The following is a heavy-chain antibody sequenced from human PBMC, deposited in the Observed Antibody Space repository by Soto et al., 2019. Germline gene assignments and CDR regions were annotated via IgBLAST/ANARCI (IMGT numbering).Heavy chain of an antibody. CDR3: AGDPVGIVVVPAAIYPGGQYYYGMDV. CDR2: ISAYNGNT. Sequence: ASVKVSFKASGYTFTSYGISWVRQAPGQGLEWMGWISAYNGNTNYAQKLQGRVTMTTDTSTSTAYMELRSLRSDDTAVYYCAGDPVGIVVVPAAIYPGGQYYYGMDVWGQGTTVTVSS. J-gene: IGHJ6*02. V-gene: IGHV1-18*01. D-gene: IGHD2-2*03. CDR1: GYTFTSYG.